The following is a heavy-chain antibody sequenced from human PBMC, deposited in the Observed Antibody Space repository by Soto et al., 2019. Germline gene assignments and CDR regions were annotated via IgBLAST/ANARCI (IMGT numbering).Heavy chain of an antibody. Sequence: SETLSLTCSISNVSISSSYWNWLRQAPGKGLEWIGFVYYTGTIKYNPSLKSRVTISVDTSRNEFSLRLTSVTTADTAFYFCARDFAGRGTFDPWGPGNLVTVSS. V-gene: IGHV4-59*01. J-gene: IGHJ5*01. CDR3: ARDFAGRGTFDP. D-gene: IGHD1-26*01. CDR1: NVSISSSY. CDR2: VYYTGTI.